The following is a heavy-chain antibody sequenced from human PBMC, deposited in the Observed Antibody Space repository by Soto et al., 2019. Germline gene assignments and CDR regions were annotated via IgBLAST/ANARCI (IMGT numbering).Heavy chain of an antibody. D-gene: IGHD3-16*02. V-gene: IGHV4-39*05. Sequence: SETPSLTCTVSGGSISSSSYYWGWIRQPPGKGLEWIGSIYYSGSTYYNPSLKSRVTISVDTSKNQFSLRLSSVTAADTAVYYCAKTYYDYVWGSYRPDAFDIWGQGTMVTVSS. CDR3: AKTYYDYVWGSYRPDAFDI. CDR2: IYYSGST. CDR1: GGSISSSSYY. J-gene: IGHJ3*02.